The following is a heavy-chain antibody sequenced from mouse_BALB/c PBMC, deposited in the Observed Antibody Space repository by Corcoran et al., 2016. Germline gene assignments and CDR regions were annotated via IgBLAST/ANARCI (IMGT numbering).Heavy chain of an antibody. Sequence: QIQLVQSGPELKKPGETVKISCKASGYTFTDYSMHWVKQAPGKGLKWMGWINTETGEPTYADDFKGRFAFSLETSASTAYLQINNLKNEDTATYFCAREGPYYEVAMDYWGQGTSVTVSS. D-gene: IGHD1-1*01. CDR2: INTETGEP. J-gene: IGHJ4*01. V-gene: IGHV9-2-1*01. CDR1: GYTFTDYS. CDR3: AREGPYYEVAMDY.